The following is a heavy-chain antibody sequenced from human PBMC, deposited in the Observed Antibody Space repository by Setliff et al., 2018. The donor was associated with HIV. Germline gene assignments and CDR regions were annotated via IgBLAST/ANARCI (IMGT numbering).Heavy chain of an antibody. CDR3: ARGTYYNGGHLPLDS. J-gene: IGHJ4*02. D-gene: IGHD2-8*01. V-gene: IGHV4-34*01. CDR2: INHSGNI. CDR1: GGAFNDYY. Sequence: SETLSLTCAVYGGAFNDYYWNWIRQPPGEGLQWIGEINHSGNINYNPSLGSRVTMSVDTSKKQFSLNATSVTAADTAVYYCARGTYYNGGHLPLDSWGQGALVTVSS.